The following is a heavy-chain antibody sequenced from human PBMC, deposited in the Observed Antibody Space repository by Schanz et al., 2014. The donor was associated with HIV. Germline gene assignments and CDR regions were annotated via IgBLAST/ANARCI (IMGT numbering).Heavy chain of an antibody. J-gene: IGHJ5*02. D-gene: IGHD5-12*01. CDR3: TRSRYELHWLDL. Sequence: QVQLVQSGAEVKKPGASVKVSCKASGYTFSSHGISWVRQAPGQGLEWMGWIKPNSGETKFARKFQGRVTMTRDTSINTAYMELRRLTYDDTAVYFCTRSRYELHWLDLWGQGTLVTVSS. CDR2: IKPNSGET. CDR1: GYTFSSHG. V-gene: IGHV1-2*02.